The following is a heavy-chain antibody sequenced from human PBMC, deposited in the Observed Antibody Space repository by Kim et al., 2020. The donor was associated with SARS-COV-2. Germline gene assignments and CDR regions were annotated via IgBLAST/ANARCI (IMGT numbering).Heavy chain of an antibody. CDR2: IDGSGDST. D-gene: IGHD3-9*01. J-gene: IGHJ6*02. CDR1: GFTFSSYA. V-gene: IGHV3-23*01. Sequence: GGSLRLSCAASGFTFSSYAMSWVRQAPGKGLEWVSGIDGSGDSTFYADSVKGRFTISRDNSKNTLSVQMNSLRAEDTAVYYCAKGDHFDWLLSGHYYYYYGMDVWGQGTTVTVSS. CDR3: AKGDHFDWLLSGHYYYYYGMDV.